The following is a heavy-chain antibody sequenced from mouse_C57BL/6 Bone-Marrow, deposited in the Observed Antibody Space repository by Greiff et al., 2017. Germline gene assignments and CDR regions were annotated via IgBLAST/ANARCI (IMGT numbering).Heavy chain of an antibody. V-gene: IGHV2-3*01. J-gene: IGHJ4*01. D-gene: IGHD1-1*01. CDR3: AVFITTVVEGSMDY. Sequence: VQLVESGPGLVAPSQSLSITCTVSGFSLTSYGVSWVRQPPGKGLEWLGVIWGDGSTNYHSALISRLSISKDNSKSQVFLKLNSLQTDDTATYYCAVFITTVVEGSMDYWGQGTSVTVSS. CDR1: GFSLTSYG. CDR2: IWGDGST.